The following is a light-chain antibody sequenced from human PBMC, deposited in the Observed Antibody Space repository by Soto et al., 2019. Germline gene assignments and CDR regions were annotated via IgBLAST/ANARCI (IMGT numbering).Light chain of an antibody. CDR3: QQRSNWPRLT. CDR2: AAS. CDR1: QSVSSY. V-gene: IGKV3-11*01. Sequence: EIVLTQSPATLSLSPGERATLSCRASQSVSSYLAWYQQKPGQAPRLLIYAASNRATGIPARFSGSGXGTDFTLPISSLXPXDFAVYYCQQRSNWPRLTFGGGTKVEIK. J-gene: IGKJ4*01.